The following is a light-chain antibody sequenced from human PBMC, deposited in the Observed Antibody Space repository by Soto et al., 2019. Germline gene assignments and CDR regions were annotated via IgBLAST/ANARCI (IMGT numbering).Light chain of an antibody. CDR2: DVS. J-gene: IGLJ3*02. Sequence: QSALTQPRSVSGSPGQSVTISCTGTSSDVGGYNSVSWYQQYPGKAPKFMIYDVSKRPSGVPDRFSGSKSGNTASLTISGLPAEDEADYYCCSYAGSYTLVFGGGTKLTVL. CDR3: CSYAGSYTLV. V-gene: IGLV2-11*01. CDR1: SSDVGGYNS.